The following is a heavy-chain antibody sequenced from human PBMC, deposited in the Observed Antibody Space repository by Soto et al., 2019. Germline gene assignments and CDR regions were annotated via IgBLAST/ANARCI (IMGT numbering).Heavy chain of an antibody. CDR2: INHSGST. Sequence: QVQLQQWGAGLLKPSETLSLTCAVYGGSFSGYYWSWIRQPPGKGLEWIGEINHSGSTNYNPSLKSRVTISVDTSKNQFSLKLSSVTAADTAVYYCARGGPSSSSIPRAFDYWGQGTLVTVSS. J-gene: IGHJ4*02. V-gene: IGHV4-34*01. D-gene: IGHD6-13*01. CDR3: ARGGPSSSSIPRAFDY. CDR1: GGSFSGYY.